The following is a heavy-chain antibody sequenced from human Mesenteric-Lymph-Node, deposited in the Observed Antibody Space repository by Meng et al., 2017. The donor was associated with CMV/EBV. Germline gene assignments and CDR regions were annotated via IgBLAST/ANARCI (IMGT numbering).Heavy chain of an antibody. Sequence: SETLSLTCTVPGGSISSSSYYWVWIRPPPGKGPECVGSIYYSGSTYYSPSLKSRVTISVDTSKNQFSLTLSSVTAADTAVYYCARGEGLFCTGSNCYKYNYFDLWGHGTLVTVSS. J-gene: IGHJ2*01. CDR2: IYYSGST. V-gene: IGHV4-39*01. CDR1: GGSISSSSYY. CDR3: ARGEGLFCTGSNCYKYNYFDL. D-gene: IGHD2-2*02.